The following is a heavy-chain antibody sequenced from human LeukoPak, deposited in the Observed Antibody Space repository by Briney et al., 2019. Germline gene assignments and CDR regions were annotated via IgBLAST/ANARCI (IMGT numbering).Heavy chain of an antibody. CDR2: ISGDGRST. Sequence: PGGSLRLSCAASGFTFSSYWMYWVRQAPGKGLVFVSGISGDGRSTRYADSVKGRFTISRDNSKNTLYLQMNSLRDEDTAVYYCASYNWNFLNDFWGQGSLVTVSS. J-gene: IGHJ4*02. CDR1: GFTFSSYW. D-gene: IGHD1-7*01. V-gene: IGHV3-74*01. CDR3: ASYNWNFLNDF.